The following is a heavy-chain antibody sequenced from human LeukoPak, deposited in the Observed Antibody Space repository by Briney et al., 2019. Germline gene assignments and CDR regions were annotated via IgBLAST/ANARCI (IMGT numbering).Heavy chain of an antibody. CDR3: AKAGTKKGYCSSTSCYSDY. CDR1: GFTFDDYA. J-gene: IGHJ4*02. V-gene: IGHV3-9*01. Sequence: QAGGSLRLSCAASGFTFDDYAMHWVRQAPGKGLEWVSGISWNSGSIGYADSVKGRFTISRDNAKKSLYLQMNSLRAEDTALYYCAKAGTKKGYCSSTSCYSDYWGQGTLVTVSS. CDR2: ISWNSGSI. D-gene: IGHD2-2*01.